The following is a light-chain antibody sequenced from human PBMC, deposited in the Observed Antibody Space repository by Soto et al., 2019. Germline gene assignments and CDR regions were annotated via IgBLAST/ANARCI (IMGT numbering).Light chain of an antibody. Sequence: QSVLTQPASVSGSPGQSITISCTGVSGDVGNYNLVSWYQQHPAKAPKLIIYEDDKRPSGVSNRFSGSKSGDTASLTISGLQSEDEAAYYCCSYLGRSTVFGGGTQLTVL. CDR2: EDD. CDR1: SGDVGNYNL. V-gene: IGLV2-23*01. CDR3: CSYLGRSTV. J-gene: IGLJ7*01.